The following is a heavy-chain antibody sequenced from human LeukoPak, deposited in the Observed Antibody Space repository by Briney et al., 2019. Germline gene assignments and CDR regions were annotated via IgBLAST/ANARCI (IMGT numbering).Heavy chain of an antibody. CDR2: INPNSGGT. V-gene: IGHV1-2*02. D-gene: IGHD6-19*01. CDR3: AKDEGSSGWSWGCYYYYGMDV. Sequence: GASVTVSCTASGYTFTGYYMHWVRQAPGQGLEWVGWINPNSGGTNYAQKFQGRVTMTRDTSISTAYMELSRLRSEDTAVYYCAKDEGSSGWSWGCYYYYGMDVWGQGTTVTVSS. J-gene: IGHJ6*02. CDR1: GYTFTGYY.